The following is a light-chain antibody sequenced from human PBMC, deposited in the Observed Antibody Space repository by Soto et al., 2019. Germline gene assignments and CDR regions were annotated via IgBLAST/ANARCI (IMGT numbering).Light chain of an antibody. CDR3: QQHAHWPLT. V-gene: IGKV3-11*01. CDR1: QSVGNN. J-gene: IGKJ4*01. Sequence: EIVLTQSPATLSLSPGERATLSCRASQSVGNNLAWYQQKPGQAPGLLIYEASTRPTGIPARFSGSGSGTDFTLTISSLEPEDFAVYYCQQHAHWPLTFGGGTKVEIK. CDR2: EAS.